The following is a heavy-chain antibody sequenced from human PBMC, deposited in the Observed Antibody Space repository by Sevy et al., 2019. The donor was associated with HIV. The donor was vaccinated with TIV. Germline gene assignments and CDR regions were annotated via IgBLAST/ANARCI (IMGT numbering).Heavy chain of an antibody. CDR3: TRALATADTPEYYFDY. J-gene: IGHJ4*02. V-gene: IGHV3-49*03. CDR2: IRRNSHEPYGGTT. Sequence: GGSLRLSCTSSGFTFGDYAMSWFRQAPGKGLEWVAFIRRNSHEPYGGTTEYAASVKGRFTISGDDSKRIAYLQMNSLKTEDTAVYYCTRALATADTPEYYFDYWGQGILVTVSS. D-gene: IGHD5-12*01. CDR1: GFTFGDYA.